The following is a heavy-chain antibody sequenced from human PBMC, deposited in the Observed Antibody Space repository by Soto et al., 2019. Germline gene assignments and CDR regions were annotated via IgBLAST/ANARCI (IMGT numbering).Heavy chain of an antibody. V-gene: IGHV4-4*02. CDR3: AEHQAVSSSWYPGNWFDP. Sequence: PSETLSLTCAVSGGSISSSNWWSWVRQPPGKGLEWIGEIYHSGSTNYNPSLKSRVTISVDKSKNQFSLKLSSVTAADTAVYYCAEHQAVSSSWYPGNWFDPWGQGTLVTVSS. D-gene: IGHD6-13*01. CDR1: GGSISSSNW. CDR2: IYHSGST. J-gene: IGHJ5*02.